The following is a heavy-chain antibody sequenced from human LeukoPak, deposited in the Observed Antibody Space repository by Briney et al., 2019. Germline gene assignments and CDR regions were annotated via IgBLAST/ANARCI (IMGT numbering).Heavy chain of an antibody. J-gene: IGHJ4*02. V-gene: IGHV3-23*01. CDR2: ICGSGGST. CDR1: GFPFSSYA. CDR3: AKDLLVGATRGPFDY. Sequence: GGSLTHPCTASGFPFSSYAMSWFRQAPGKGLEWVSAICGSGGSTYYADSVKGRFTISRDNSKNTLYLQMNSLRAEDTAVYYCAKDLLVGATRGPFDYWGQGTLVTVSS. D-gene: IGHD1-26*01.